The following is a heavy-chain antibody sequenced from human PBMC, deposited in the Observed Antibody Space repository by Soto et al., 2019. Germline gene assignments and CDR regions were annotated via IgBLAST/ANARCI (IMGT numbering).Heavy chain of an antibody. J-gene: IGHJ5*02. CDR3: ARDPGYSDGNS. CDR1: GYTFTSYA. V-gene: IGHV1-3*05. D-gene: IGHD5-18*01. CDR2: INAGNGNT. Sequence: QVQLVQSGAEEKKPGASVKVSCKASGYTFTSYAMNWVRQAPGQRLEWMGWINAGNGNTKYSQKFQGRVTITRGTCASTAYMELSSLRFEDTAVYSCARDPGYSDGNSWGQGTLVTVSS.